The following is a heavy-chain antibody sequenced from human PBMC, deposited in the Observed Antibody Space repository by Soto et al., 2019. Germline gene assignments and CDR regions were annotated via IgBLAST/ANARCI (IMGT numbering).Heavy chain of an antibody. D-gene: IGHD1-1*01. CDR3: ARSWVQLERRGVGWFDP. V-gene: IGHV4-39*01. CDR2: IYYSGST. J-gene: IGHJ5*02. CDR1: GGSISSSSYY. Sequence: PSETLSLTCTVSGGSISSSSYYWGWIRQPPGKGLEWIGSIYYSGSTYYNPSLKSRVTISVDTSKNQFSLKLSSVTAADTAVYYCARSWVQLERRGVGWFDPWGQGTLVTVSS.